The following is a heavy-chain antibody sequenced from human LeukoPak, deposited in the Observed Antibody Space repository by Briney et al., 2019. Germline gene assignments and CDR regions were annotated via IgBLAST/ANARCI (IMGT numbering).Heavy chain of an antibody. Sequence: ASVKVSFKASGGTFSSYAISWVRQAPGQGLEWMGRIIPILGIANYAQKFQGRVTITADKSTSTAYMELSSLRSEDTAVYYCARANSSSWRSWFDPWGQGTLVTVSS. D-gene: IGHD6-13*01. CDR2: IIPILGIA. CDR1: GGTFSSYA. J-gene: IGHJ5*02. V-gene: IGHV1-69*04. CDR3: ARANSSSWRSWFDP.